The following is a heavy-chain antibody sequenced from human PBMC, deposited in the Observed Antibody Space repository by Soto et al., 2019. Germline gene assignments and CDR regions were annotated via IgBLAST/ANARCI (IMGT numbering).Heavy chain of an antibody. V-gene: IGHV4-31*03. CDR3: ARYTVATINVDY. Sequence: PSETLSLTCTVSGGSINSGGYYWSWIRRHPGQGLEWIGYIYYSGNTSYNPSLKNRVTMSVDPSKNQFSLMLSSVTAADTAVYYCARYTVATINVDYWGQGTLVTVSS. CDR2: IYYSGNT. J-gene: IGHJ4*02. CDR1: GGSINSGGYY. D-gene: IGHD5-12*01.